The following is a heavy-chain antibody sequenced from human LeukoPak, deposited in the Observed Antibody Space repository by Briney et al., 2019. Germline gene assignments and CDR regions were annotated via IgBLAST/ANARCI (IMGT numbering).Heavy chain of an antibody. Sequence: GSSVKVSCKASGGTFSSYAISWVRQAPGQGLEWMGRIIPILGIANYAQKFQGRVTITADKSTSTAYMELSSLRFEDTAVYYCAREYYYGSGSQMGFDYWGQGTLVTVSS. D-gene: IGHD3-10*01. V-gene: IGHV1-69*04. CDR2: IIPILGIA. CDR3: AREYYYGSGSQMGFDY. J-gene: IGHJ4*02. CDR1: GGTFSSYA.